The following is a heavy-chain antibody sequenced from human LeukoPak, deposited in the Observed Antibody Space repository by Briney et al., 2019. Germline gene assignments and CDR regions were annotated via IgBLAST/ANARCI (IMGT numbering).Heavy chain of an antibody. CDR3: ARDGYYYDSSGYFDY. D-gene: IGHD3-22*01. V-gene: IGHV3-30-3*01. CDR1: GFTFSSYA. Sequence: GGSLRLSCAASGFTFSSYAMHWVRQAPGKGLEWVAVISYDGSNKYYADSVRGRFTISRDNSKNTLYLQMNSLRAEDTAVYYCARDGYYYDSSGYFDYWGQGTLVTVSS. J-gene: IGHJ4*02. CDR2: ISYDGSNK.